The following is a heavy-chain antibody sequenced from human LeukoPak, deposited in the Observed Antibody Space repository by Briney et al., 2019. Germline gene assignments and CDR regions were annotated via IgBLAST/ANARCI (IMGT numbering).Heavy chain of an antibody. Sequence: GASVKVSCKASGYTFTSYAMNWVRQAPGQGLEWMGGIIPIFGTANYAQKFQGRVTITADESTSTAYMELSSLRSEDTAVYYCARLMVRGPLLRLWYFDLWGRGTLVTVSS. CDR2: IIPIFGTA. V-gene: IGHV1-69*13. J-gene: IGHJ2*01. CDR3: ARLMVRGPLLRLWYFDL. D-gene: IGHD3-10*01. CDR1: GYTFTSYA.